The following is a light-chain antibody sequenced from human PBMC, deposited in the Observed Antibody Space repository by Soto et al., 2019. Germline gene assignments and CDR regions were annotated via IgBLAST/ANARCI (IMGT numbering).Light chain of an antibody. CDR2: DAS. CDR3: QQYNSSPWT. CDR1: QSISSW. V-gene: IGKV1-5*01. Sequence: IQMTRSPSTLSASVRDRVTITGRASQSISSWLACYQQTPGKAPKLLIYDASSFESGASSSFSGSGSATESPLTISRPKPDDSATYYWQQYNSSPWTFGQGTQVDIK. J-gene: IGKJ1*01.